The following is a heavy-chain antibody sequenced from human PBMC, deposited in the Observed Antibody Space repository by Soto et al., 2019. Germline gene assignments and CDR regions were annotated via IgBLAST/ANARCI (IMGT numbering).Heavy chain of an antibody. Sequence: SETLSLTCAVSVGSFRSRYWSWIRQPPGKGLECIGYITDTGRTDYSPSLKSRVTISVDTSKNQFSLTLSSVTAADTAVYYCARVSHDSGTYYYSPHYYFDYWGQGTLVTVSS. V-gene: IGHV4-59*11. D-gene: IGHD3-22*01. CDR1: VGSFRSRY. CDR3: ARVSHDSGTYYYSPHYYFDY. CDR2: ITDTGRT. J-gene: IGHJ4*02.